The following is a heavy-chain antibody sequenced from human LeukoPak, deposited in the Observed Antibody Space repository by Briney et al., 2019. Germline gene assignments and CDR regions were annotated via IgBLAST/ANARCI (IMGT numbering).Heavy chain of an antibody. J-gene: IGHJ3*02. D-gene: IGHD2-2*01. CDR3: ATVWDCSSTSCAFDI. V-gene: IGHV1-18*01. CDR2: ISAYNGNT. CDR1: GYTFTSYG. Sequence: ASVKVSCKASGYTFTSYGISWVRQAPGQGLEWMGWISAYNGNTNYAQKLQGRVTMTTDTSTSTAYMELSSLRSEDTAVYYCATVWDCSSTSCAFDIWGQGTMVTVSS.